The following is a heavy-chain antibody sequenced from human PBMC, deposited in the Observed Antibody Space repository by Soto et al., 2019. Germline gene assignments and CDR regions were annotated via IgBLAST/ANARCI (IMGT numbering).Heavy chain of an antibody. CDR1: GFTFSSYA. J-gene: IGHJ4*02. D-gene: IGHD6-13*01. CDR2: ISGSGGST. Sequence: EVQLLESGGGLVQPGGSLRLSCAASGFTFSSYAMSWVLQAPGKGLESVSAISGSGGSTYYADSVKGRFTISRDNYKNTLDTQINSLRAEDTAVYYWARRVLYSSSCVPWYFDYWGQGTLVTVAA. V-gene: IGHV3-23*01. CDR3: ARRVLYSSSCVPWYFDY.